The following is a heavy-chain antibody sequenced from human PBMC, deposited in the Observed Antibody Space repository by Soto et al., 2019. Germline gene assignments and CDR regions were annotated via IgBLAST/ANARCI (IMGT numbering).Heavy chain of an antibody. CDR2: ISWNSGSI. CDR1: GFTFDDYA. V-gene: IGHV3-9*01. Sequence: EVQLVESGGGLVQPGRSLRLSCAASGFTFDDYAMHWVRQAPGKGLEWVSGISWNSGSIGYADSVKGRFTISRDNAKNSLYLQMNSLRAEDTALYYCAKDLDGYNFFSAFGIWGQGTMVTVSS. CDR3: AKDLDGYNFFSAFGI. J-gene: IGHJ3*02. D-gene: IGHD5-12*01.